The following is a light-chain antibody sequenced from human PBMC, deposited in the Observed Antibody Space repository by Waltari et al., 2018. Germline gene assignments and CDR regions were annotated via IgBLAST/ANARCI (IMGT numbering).Light chain of an antibody. CDR2: WAS. V-gene: IGKV4-1*01. CDR1: QSPFYSPKNKNY. Sequence: DIEMTQSPDSLGVSLGERATITCKPSQSPFYSPKNKNYLAWYQQKRGQPPRLLISWASTRESGVPDRFSGSGSGTYFTLTISSLQAEDVAVYYCHQYYTTPRTFGQGTKLEIK. CDR3: HQYYTTPRT. J-gene: IGKJ2*01.